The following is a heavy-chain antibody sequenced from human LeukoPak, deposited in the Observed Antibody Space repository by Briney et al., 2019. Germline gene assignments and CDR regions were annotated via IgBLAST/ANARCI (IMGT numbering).Heavy chain of an antibody. CDR2: ISGSGDYT. V-gene: IGHV3-23*01. D-gene: IGHD1-1*01. Sequence: GGSLRLSCAASGFTFSSHGMSWVRQAPGKGLEWVSTISGSGDYTYYADSVKGRFTISRDNAENSLYLQMNSLRAEDTAVYYCARDHRYGGLFDYWGQGTLVTVSS. J-gene: IGHJ4*02. CDR3: ARDHRYGGLFDY. CDR1: GFTFSSHG.